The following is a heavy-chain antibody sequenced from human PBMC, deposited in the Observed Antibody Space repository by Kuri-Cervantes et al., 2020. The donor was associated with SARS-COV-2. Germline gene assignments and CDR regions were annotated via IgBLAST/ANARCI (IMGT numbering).Heavy chain of an antibody. V-gene: IGHV3-64D*08. D-gene: IGHD6-19*01. CDR2: ISSNGGST. CDR1: GFTFSSYA. Sequence: GESLKISCSASGFTFSSYAMHWVRQAPGKRLEYVSAISSNGGSTYYADSVKGRFTISRDNSKNTLYLQMSSLRAEDTAVYYCVRSGAVAGTFDYWGQGTLVTVSS. J-gene: IGHJ4*02. CDR3: VRSGAVAGTFDY.